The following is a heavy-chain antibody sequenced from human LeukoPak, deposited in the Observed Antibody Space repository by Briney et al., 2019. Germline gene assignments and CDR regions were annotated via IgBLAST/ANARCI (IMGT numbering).Heavy chain of an antibody. D-gene: IGHD3-9*01. Sequence: PSETLSLTCAVYGGSFSGYYWSWIRQPPGKGLEWIGEINHSGSTNYNPSLKSRVTISVDTSKNQFSLKLSSVTAADTAVYYCARLGYFDWLFTKPYYFDYWGQGTLVTVSS. CDR2: INHSGST. CDR1: GGSFSGYY. CDR3: ARLGYFDWLFTKPYYFDY. V-gene: IGHV4-34*01. J-gene: IGHJ4*02.